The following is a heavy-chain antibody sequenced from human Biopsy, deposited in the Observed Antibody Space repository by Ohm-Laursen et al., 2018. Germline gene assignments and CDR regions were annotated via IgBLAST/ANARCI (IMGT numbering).Heavy chain of an antibody. V-gene: IGHV3-30*18. Sequence: SLRLSCSASGFPFRHFGIPWLRPAPGPGLEWVALISGAGHDQFSAESAKGRFTVSRDNSKNTVDLQMNKLKTEDTAVYYCAKDWLQSWYFDHWGQGTLVTVSS. D-gene: IGHD5-24*01. J-gene: IGHJ4*02. CDR2: ISGAGHDQ. CDR1: GFPFRHFG. CDR3: AKDWLQSWYFDH.